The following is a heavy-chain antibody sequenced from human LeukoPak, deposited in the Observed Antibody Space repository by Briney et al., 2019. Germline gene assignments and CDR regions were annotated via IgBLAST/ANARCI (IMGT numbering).Heavy chain of an antibody. CDR2: IKHGASEK. D-gene: IGHD3-10*01. J-gene: IGHJ4*02. CDR1: GFTFSSYW. Sequence: PGGSLRLSCAASGFTFSSYWMSWVRQAPGKGLEWVANIKHGASEKYYVDSVEGRFTISRDDAKNSLYLEMNSLRVEDTAVYYCARGYGSGSYTPTKKWGQGVLVTVS. V-gene: IGHV3-7*04. CDR3: ARGYGSGSYTPTKK.